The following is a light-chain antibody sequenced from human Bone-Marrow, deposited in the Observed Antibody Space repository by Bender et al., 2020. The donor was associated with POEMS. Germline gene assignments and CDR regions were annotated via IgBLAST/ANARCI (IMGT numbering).Light chain of an antibody. CDR2: GVN. CDR1: SSDVGAYNL. J-gene: IGLJ2*01. Sequence: QSALTQPASVSGSPGQSITISCTGASSDVGAYNLVSWYQQHPGKAPKLLIYGVNQRPSGVPDRFSGSKSGNTASLTVSGLQAEDEADYYCSSYAGTNNLLFGGGTQLTVL. CDR3: SSYAGTNNLL. V-gene: IGLV2-8*01.